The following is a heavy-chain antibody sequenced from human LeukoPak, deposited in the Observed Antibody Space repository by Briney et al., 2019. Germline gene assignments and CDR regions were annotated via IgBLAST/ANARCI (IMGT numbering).Heavy chain of an antibody. CDR3: ARDYCSGGRCYSVDY. CDR1: GFTFDDYA. CDR2: ISWNSGGI. D-gene: IGHD2-15*01. Sequence: GRSLRLSCAASGFTFDDYAMHWVRHAPGKGLEWVSGISWNSGGIAYADSVKGRFTISRDNAKNSLYLQMNSLRAEDTAMYYCARDYCSGGRCYSVDYWGQGTLVTVSS. J-gene: IGHJ4*02. V-gene: IGHV3-9*01.